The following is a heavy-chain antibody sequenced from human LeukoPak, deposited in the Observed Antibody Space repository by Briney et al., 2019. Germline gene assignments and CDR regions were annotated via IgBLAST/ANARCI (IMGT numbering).Heavy chain of an antibody. CDR1: GYTFTSYY. J-gene: IGHJ4*02. D-gene: IGHD3-10*01. V-gene: IGHV1-46*01. CDR2: INPSGGST. CDR3: ARDRLDHYYGSGSPNYYFDY. Sequence: ASVKVSCKASGYTFTSYYMHWVRQAPGQGLEWMGIINPSGGSTSYAQKFQGRVTMTRDTSTSTVYMALSSLRSEDTAVYYCARDRLDHYYGSGSPNYYFDYWGQGTLVTVSS.